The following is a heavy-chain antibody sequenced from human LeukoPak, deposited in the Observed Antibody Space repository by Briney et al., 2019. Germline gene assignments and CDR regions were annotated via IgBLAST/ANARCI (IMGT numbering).Heavy chain of an antibody. J-gene: IGHJ4*02. V-gene: IGHV3-64D*09. CDR1: GLTFSTYA. Sequence: RSGRSLRPSCSPSGLTFSTYAIHWVSQAPRKGLEYVSAISSNGGSTYYADSVKGRFTISRDNSKNTLYLQMSSLRAEDTAVYYCVNMPQLVKWGRGTLVRVSS. CDR3: VNMPQLVK. CDR2: ISSNGGST. D-gene: IGHD6-6*01.